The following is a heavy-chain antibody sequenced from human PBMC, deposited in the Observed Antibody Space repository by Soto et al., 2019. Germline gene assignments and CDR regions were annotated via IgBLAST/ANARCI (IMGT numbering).Heavy chain of an antibody. CDR2: ISYSGST. J-gene: IGHJ5*02. CDR3: ARDLKEYCSDGKCNWFDP. CDR1: GASITTYY. Sequence: PSETLSITCTVSGASITTYYWGWIRQPPGKGLEWIGYISYSGSTDYNPSLKSRVTISFDASKNQISLQVRSATAADAAVYYCARDLKEYCSDGKCNWFDPWGQGALVTVSS. V-gene: IGHV4-59*01. D-gene: IGHD2-15*01.